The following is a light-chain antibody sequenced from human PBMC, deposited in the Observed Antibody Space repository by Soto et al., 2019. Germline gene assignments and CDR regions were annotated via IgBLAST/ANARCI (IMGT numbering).Light chain of an antibody. Sequence: QSALTQPASVSGSPGQSITVSCTGTSSDVGAYDYVSWYQHHPGKAPKLIIYEVTNRPSGVSNRFSGSKSGNTASLTISGLQAEDEADYYCSSYTSSSTRVFGTGTKVTVL. CDR2: EVT. CDR3: SSYTSSSTRV. J-gene: IGLJ1*01. CDR1: SSDVGAYDY. V-gene: IGLV2-14*01.